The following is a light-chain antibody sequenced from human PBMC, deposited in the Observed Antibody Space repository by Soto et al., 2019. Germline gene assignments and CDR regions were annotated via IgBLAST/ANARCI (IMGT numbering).Light chain of an antibody. J-gene: IGKJ1*01. CDR3: QQYGSAPWT. V-gene: IGKV3-20*01. Sequence: EIVLTQSPGTLSLSPGERATISCRASQSVSSNYLAWYQQKPGQAPRLLIYAASNRASGIPDRFGGSGSGTDFTFTVSRLESEDFGVYYCQQYGSAPWTVGQGTKVEI. CDR2: AAS. CDR1: QSVSSNY.